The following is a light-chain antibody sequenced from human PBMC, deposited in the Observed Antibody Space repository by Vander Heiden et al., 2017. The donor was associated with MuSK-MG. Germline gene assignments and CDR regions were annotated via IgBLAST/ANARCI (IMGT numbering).Light chain of an antibody. CDR2: SNN. CDR3: AAWDDSLNVWV. J-gene: IGLJ3*02. CDR1: SSNIGSNT. V-gene: IGLV1-44*01. Sequence: QSVLTQPPSASGTPAPRVTIPCSGSSSNIGSNTVNWYQQLPGTAPKLLSVSNNQRPSGVPDRFAGSKSGTSASLAISGLQSEDEAEYYGAAWDDSLNVWVFGGGTKLTVL.